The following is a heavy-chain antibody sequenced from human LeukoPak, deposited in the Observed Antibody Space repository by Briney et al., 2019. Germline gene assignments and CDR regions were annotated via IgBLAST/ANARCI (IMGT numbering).Heavy chain of an antibody. D-gene: IGHD5-24*01. CDR2: IIPIFGTA. V-gene: IGHV1-69*13. J-gene: IGHJ4*02. CDR3: ARDSGVEMAHTGDGN. Sequence: SVKVSCKASGGTFSSYAISWVRQAPGQGLEWMGGIIPIFGTANYAQKFQGRVTITAAESTSTAYMELSSLRSEDTAVYYCARDSGVEMAHTGDGNWGQGTLVTVSS. CDR1: GGTFSSYA.